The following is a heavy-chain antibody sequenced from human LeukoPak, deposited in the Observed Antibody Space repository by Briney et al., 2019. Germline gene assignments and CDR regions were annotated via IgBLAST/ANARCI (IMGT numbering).Heavy chain of an antibody. J-gene: IGHJ6*02. D-gene: IGHD2-15*01. CDR3: ARDERYCSGGSCYPSDGMDV. CDR2: IWYDGSNK. V-gene: IGHV3-33*01. CDR1: GFTFSSYG. Sequence: PGRYLRLYCAASGFTFSSYGMHWVRQAPGKGLEWVAVIWYDGSNKYYADSVKGRFTISRDNSKNTLYLQMNSLRAEDTAVYYCARDERYCSGGSCYPSDGMDVWGQGTTVTVSS.